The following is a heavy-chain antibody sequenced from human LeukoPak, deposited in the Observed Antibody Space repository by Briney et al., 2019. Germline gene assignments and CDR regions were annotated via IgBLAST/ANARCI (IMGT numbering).Heavy chain of an antibody. CDR1: GFTFSIYW. D-gene: IGHD6-19*01. CDR3: AREGAVADLDY. Sequence: PGGSLRLSCAASGFTFSIYWMSWVRQAPGKGLEWVANIKQDGSEKYYVDSVKGRFTISRDNAKNSLYLQMNSLRAEDTAVYYCAREGAVADLDYWGQGTLVTVSS. V-gene: IGHV3-7*01. J-gene: IGHJ4*02. CDR2: IKQDGSEK.